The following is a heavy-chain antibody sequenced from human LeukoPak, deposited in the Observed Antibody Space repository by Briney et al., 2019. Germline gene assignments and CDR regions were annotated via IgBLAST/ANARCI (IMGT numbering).Heavy chain of an antibody. D-gene: IGHD5-18*01. J-gene: IGHJ4*02. CDR2: INPNSGGP. Sequence: ASVKVSCKASGYTITGYYMHWVRQAPGQGLEWMGRINPNSGGPNYGQKFQGTVTMTRDTSISPAYLELSNLRSDDTAAYYCVRGYSYGFYFDYWGQGSLVTVSS. CDR3: VRGYSYGFYFDY. CDR1: GYTITGYY. V-gene: IGHV1-2*06.